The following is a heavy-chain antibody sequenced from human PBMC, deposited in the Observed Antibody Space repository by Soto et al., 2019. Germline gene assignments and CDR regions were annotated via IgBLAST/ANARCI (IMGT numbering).Heavy chain of an antibody. CDR2: ISAYNGNT. V-gene: IGHV1-18*01. CDR3: ARLASCSGGSCYPLFYY. J-gene: IGHJ4*02. D-gene: IGHD2-15*01. CDR1: GYTFTSYG. Sequence: GASVKVSCKASGYTFTSYGISWVRQAPGQGLEWMGWISAYNGNTNYAQKLQGRVTMTTDTSTSTAYMELRSLRSDDTAVYYCARLASCSGGSCYPLFYYWGQGTLVTVSS.